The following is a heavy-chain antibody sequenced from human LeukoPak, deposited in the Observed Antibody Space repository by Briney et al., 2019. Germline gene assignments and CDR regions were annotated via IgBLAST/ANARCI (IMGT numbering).Heavy chain of an antibody. CDR2: IIPILGIA. CDR1: GGTFSSYA. V-gene: IGHV1-69*04. D-gene: IGHD4-17*01. Sequence: ASVKVSCKDSGGTFSSYAISWVRRAPGQGLEWMGRIIPILGIANSAQKFQGSVTITADKSTSTAYMELSSLRSDDTAVYYCARDGHYGDLPGWGQGTLVTVSS. J-gene: IGHJ4*02. CDR3: ARDGHYGDLPG.